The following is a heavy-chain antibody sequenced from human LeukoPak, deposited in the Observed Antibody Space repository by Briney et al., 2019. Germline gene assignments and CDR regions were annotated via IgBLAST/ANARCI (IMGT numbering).Heavy chain of an antibody. CDR1: GFTFSSYE. V-gene: IGHV3-48*03. J-gene: IGHJ4*02. D-gene: IGHD5-12*01. CDR3: ARVLLSGYDRPIDF. CDR2: ISSSAGSI. Sequence: GGSLRLSCAASGFTFSSYEMIWVRQAPGKRLEWVSYISSSAGSIYLADSVKDRFSVSRDNAKNSLYLQMTSLRAEDTGIYYCARVLLSGYDRPIDFWGQGTLVTVSS.